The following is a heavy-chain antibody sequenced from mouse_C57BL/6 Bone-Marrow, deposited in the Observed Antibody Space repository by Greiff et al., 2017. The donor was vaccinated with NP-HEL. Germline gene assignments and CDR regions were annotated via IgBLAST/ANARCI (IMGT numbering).Heavy chain of an antibody. CDR2: ISNGGGST. D-gene: IGHD3-2*02. Sequence: EVKVVESGGGLVQPGGSLKLSCAASGFTFSDYYMYWVRQTPEKRLEWVAYISNGGGSTYSPDTVKGRFTISRDNAKNTLYLQMSRLKSEDTAMYYSARHGGDSSGYVAYWGQGTLVTVSA. J-gene: IGHJ3*01. V-gene: IGHV5-12*01. CDR3: ARHGGDSSGYVAY. CDR1: GFTFSDYY.